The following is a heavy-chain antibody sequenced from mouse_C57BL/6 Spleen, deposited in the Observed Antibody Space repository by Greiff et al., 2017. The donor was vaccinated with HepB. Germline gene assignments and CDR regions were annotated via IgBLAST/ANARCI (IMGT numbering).Heavy chain of an antibody. CDR2: IDPSDSET. V-gene: IGHV1-52*01. Sequence: QVQLQQPGAELVRPGSSVKLSCKASGYTFTSYWMHWVKQRPIQGLEWIGNIDPSDSETHYNQKFKDKATLTVDKSSSTAYMQLSSLTSEDSAVYYGARITTVTAPFDYWGQGTTLTVSS. D-gene: IGHD1-1*01. CDR1: GYTFTSYW. J-gene: IGHJ2*01. CDR3: ARITTVTAPFDY.